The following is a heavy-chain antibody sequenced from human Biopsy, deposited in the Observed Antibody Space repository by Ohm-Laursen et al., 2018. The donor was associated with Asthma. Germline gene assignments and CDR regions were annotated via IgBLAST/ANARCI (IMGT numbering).Heavy chain of an antibody. J-gene: IGHJ2*01. D-gene: IGHD6-6*01. CDR1: GDAMSTSGSY. CDR3: ARAVSSSSYWYFDL. V-gene: IGHV4-39*02. Sequence: GTLSLTCTVSGDAMSTSGSYWGWIRQSPGKGLEWIGSIYYSGRTYYNPSLESRFTISADTSKNHFSLKVTSVTAADTAVYYCARAVSSSSYWYFDLWGRGDLVTVSS. CDR2: IYYSGRT.